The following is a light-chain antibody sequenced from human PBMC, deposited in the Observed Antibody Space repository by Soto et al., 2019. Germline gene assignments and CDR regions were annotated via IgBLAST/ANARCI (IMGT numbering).Light chain of an antibody. V-gene: IGLV2-14*01. CDR1: SSDVGGYNY. Sequence: QSALTQPASVSGSPGQSITISSTGTSSDVGGYNYVSWYQQHPGKAPKLMIYEVSNRPSGVSNRFSGSKSGNTASLTISGLQAEDEADYYCSSYTSSSTPYVFGTGTTVTVL. CDR3: SSYTSSSTPYV. CDR2: EVS. J-gene: IGLJ1*01.